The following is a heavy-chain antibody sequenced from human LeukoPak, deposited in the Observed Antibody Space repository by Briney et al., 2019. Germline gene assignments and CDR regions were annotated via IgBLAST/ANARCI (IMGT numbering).Heavy chain of an antibody. Sequence: GGSLRLSCAASGFTFSSYGMHWVRQAPGKGLEWVAFIRYDGSNKYYADSVKGQFTISRDNSKNTLYLQMNSLRAEDTAVYYCAKDRLDTALYYFDYWGQGTLVTVSS. CDR1: GFTFSSYG. D-gene: IGHD5-18*01. CDR2: IRYDGSNK. CDR3: AKDRLDTALYYFDY. J-gene: IGHJ4*02. V-gene: IGHV3-30*02.